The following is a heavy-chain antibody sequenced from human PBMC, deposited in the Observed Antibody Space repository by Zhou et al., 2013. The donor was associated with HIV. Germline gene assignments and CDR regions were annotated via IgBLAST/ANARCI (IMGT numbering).Heavy chain of an antibody. CDR2: ISGHNDKT. V-gene: IGHV1-18*04. Sequence: QVQLVQSGAEVKQPGASVKVSCKASGYTFTTYGINWVRQAPGQGLEWMGWISGHNDKTKYAQKFQGRVTMTTDTSTSTAYMEVRSLRSDDTAVYYCARARYYYGSGSYYPFDYWGQGTLVTVSS. CDR3: ARARYYYGSGSYYPFDY. D-gene: IGHD3-10*01. J-gene: IGHJ4*02. CDR1: GYTFTTYG.